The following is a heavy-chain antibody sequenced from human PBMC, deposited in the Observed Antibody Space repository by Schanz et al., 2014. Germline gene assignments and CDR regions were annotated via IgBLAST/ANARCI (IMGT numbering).Heavy chain of an antibody. CDR3: AKDVRPVANTVHFYYMDV. V-gene: IGHV3-33*06. CDR2: IGYDGSEK. D-gene: IGHD6-19*01. Sequence: QVQLVESGGGVVQPGRSLRLSCATSGLNFDYYGMNWVRQAPGKGLEWVANIGYDGSEKYYVDSVKGRFTISRDNSKDTLYLQMSSLRAEDTAVYYCAKDVRPVANTVHFYYMDVWGQGTTVTVSS. CDR1: GLNFDYYG. J-gene: IGHJ6*02.